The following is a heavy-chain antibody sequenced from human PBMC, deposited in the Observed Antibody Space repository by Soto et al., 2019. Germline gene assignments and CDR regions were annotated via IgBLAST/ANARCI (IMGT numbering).Heavy chain of an antibody. CDR1: GGSISSYY. Sequence: PSETLSLTCTVSGGSISSYYWSWIRQPPGKGLEWIGYIYYSGSTNYNPSLKSRVTISVDTSKNQFSLKLSSVTAADTAVYYCARAGYSGYDLRRYFDYWGQGTLVTVSS. J-gene: IGHJ4*02. CDR2: IYYSGST. D-gene: IGHD5-12*01. CDR3: ARAGYSGYDLRRYFDY. V-gene: IGHV4-59*01.